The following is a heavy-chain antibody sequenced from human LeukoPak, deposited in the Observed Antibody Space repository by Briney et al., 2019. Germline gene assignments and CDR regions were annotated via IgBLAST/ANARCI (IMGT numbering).Heavy chain of an antibody. D-gene: IGHD1-7*01. CDR2: VSTSGDNG. Sequence: PGGSLRLSCAASGFTFNNYGMNWVRQAPGKGLEWVSVVSTSGDNGYYADSVQGRFTISRDNSKNSLYLQMSSLRAEDTAVYYCAKGGTGTTVRYFDYWGQGTLVTVSS. J-gene: IGHJ4*02. V-gene: IGHV3-23*01. CDR3: AKGGTGTTVRYFDY. CDR1: GFTFNNYG.